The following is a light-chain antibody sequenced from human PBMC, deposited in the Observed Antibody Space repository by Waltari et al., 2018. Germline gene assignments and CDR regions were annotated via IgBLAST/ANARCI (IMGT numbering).Light chain of an antibody. CDR2: GTH. J-gene: IGLJ2*01. V-gene: IGLV1-40*01. Sequence: QSVLTQPPSASAAPGQRVTISCTGSSPHIGAGFDVTWYQPLPSTAPKLLISGTHRRPSGVPDRFSASKSGTSASLAITGLQAEDEADYYCQSYDSSPGVVFGGGTKLTVL. CDR3: QSYDSSPGVV. CDR1: SPHIGAGFD.